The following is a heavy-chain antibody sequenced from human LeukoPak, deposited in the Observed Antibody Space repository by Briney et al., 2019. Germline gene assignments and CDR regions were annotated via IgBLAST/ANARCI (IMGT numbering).Heavy chain of an antibody. V-gene: IGHV1-24*01. D-gene: IGHD4-17*01. CDR3: ATGGHDYGDYGNDY. Sequence: ASVKVSCKVSGNTLTELSMHWVRQVPGKGLEWMGDFNAGDGETIYAQEFKGRVTMTEDTSTDTGYMELSSLRSEDTAMYYCATGGHDYGDYGNDYWGQGTLVTVSS. J-gene: IGHJ4*02. CDR1: GNTLTELS. CDR2: FNAGDGET.